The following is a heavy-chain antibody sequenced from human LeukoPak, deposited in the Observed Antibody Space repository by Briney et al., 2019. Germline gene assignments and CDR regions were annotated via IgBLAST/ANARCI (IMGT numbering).Heavy chain of an antibody. V-gene: IGHV4-4*07. CDR2: IYTSGST. CDR3: ARDWASPGAFDI. J-gene: IGHJ3*02. CDR1: GGSISSYY. D-gene: IGHD3-16*01. Sequence: SETLSLTCTDSGGSISSYYWSWIRQPAGKGLEWIGRIYTSGSTNYNPSLKSRVTMSVDTSKNQFSLKLSSVTAADTAVYYCARDWASPGAFDIWGQGTMVTVSS.